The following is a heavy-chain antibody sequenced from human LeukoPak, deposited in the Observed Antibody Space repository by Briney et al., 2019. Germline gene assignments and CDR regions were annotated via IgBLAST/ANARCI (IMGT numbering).Heavy chain of an antibody. CDR1: GFTFSSYG. D-gene: IGHD3-22*01. V-gene: IGHV3-33*01. Sequence: GRSLRLSCAASGFTFSSYGMHWVRQAPGKGLEWVAVIWYDGSNKYYADSVKGRFTISRDNSKNTLYLQMNSLRAEDTSVYYCARDPYDSSGYYYWSAMSYWGQGTLVTVSS. CDR3: ARDPYDSSGYYYWSAMSY. J-gene: IGHJ4*02. CDR2: IWYDGSNK.